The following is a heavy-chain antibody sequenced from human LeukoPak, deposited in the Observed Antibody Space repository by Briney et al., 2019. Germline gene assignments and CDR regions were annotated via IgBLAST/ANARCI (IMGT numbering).Heavy chain of an antibody. J-gene: IGHJ4*01. CDR1: AFSFSTYW. CDR3: ARERSGSASAFGY. Sequence: GGSLRLSCAASAFSFSTYWMSWVRQAPGKGLQWVANIKYDGSEKYHVDSVKGRFTISRDNAKNSLYLQMSSLRAEDTAIYYCARERSGSASAFGYRGPGTLVPVPP. V-gene: IGHV3-7*01. CDR2: IKYDGSEK. D-gene: IGHD3-10*01.